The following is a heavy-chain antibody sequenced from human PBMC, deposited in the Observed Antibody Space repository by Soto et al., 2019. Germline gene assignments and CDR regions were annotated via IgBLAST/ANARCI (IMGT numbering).Heavy chain of an antibody. CDR3: FYFPAEDGIRDVRSVSAFLLNRSSDL. D-gene: IGHD3-3*02. CDR2: SSGSGGST. Sequence: KGLEWVSASSGSGGSTYYADSVKGRFTISRDNSKNTLYLQMNSLRAEDTAVYYCFYFPAEDGIRDVRSVSAFLLNRSSDL. J-gene: IGHJ2*01. V-gene: IGHV3-23*01.